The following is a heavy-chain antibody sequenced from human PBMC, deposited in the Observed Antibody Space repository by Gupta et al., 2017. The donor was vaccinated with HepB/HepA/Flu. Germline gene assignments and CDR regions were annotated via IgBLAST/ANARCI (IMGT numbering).Heavy chain of an antibody. V-gene: IGHV4-59*01. CDR1: GGSISSYY. CDR2: IYYSGST. D-gene: IGHD6-13*01. CDR3: ARFTPRRAAASPKNYYGMDV. J-gene: IGHJ6*02. Sequence: QVQLQESGPGLVKPSETLSLTCTVSGGSISSYYWSWIRKPPGKGLEWIGYIYYSGSTNYNPSLKSRVTISVDTSKNQFSLKLSSVTAADTAVYYCARFTPRRAAASPKNYYGMDVWGQGTTVTVSS.